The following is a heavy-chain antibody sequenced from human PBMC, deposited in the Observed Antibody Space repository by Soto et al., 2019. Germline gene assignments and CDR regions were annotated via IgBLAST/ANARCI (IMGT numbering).Heavy chain of an antibody. CDR3: AKRRTAYGIDV. Sequence: PGGCLRLSCAAAGFTFDDYAMDWVGQAEGKGLGWVSGMSWKSGSIGYAYSVKGPFTISRDNAKNSLYLQMNSLSAADTSLYSCAKRRTAYGIDVWGQGTTVTVSS. J-gene: IGHJ6*02. D-gene: IGHD2-2*01. CDR2: MSWKSGSI. CDR1: GFTFDDYA. V-gene: IGHV3-9*01.